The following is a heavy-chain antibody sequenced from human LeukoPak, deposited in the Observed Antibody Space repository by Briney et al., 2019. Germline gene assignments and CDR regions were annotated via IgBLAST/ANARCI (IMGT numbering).Heavy chain of an antibody. CDR2: FDPEDGET. V-gene: IGHV1-24*01. Sequence: ASVKVSCKASGYTFTSYYMHWVRQAPGKGLEWMGGFDPEDGETIYAQKFQGRVTMTEDTSTDTAYMELSSLRSEDTAVYYCATQDIVVVPAALGYWGQGTLVTVSS. D-gene: IGHD2-2*01. J-gene: IGHJ4*02. CDR1: GYTFTSYY. CDR3: ATQDIVVVPAALGY.